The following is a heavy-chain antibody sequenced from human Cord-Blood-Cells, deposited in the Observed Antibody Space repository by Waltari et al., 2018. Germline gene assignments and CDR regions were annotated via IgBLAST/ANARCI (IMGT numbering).Heavy chain of an antibody. Sequence: QVQLQQWGAGLLKPSETLSLTCAVYGGSFSGYYWSWIRQPPGKGLAWIGEINHRGSTNYNPSLKSRVTISVDTSKNQFSLKLSSVTAADTAVYYCATPGSYDSSGYYYNAFDIWGQGTMVTVSS. CDR1: GGSFSGYY. CDR3: ATPGSYDSSGYYYNAFDI. J-gene: IGHJ3*02. D-gene: IGHD3-22*01. V-gene: IGHV4-34*01. CDR2: INHRGST.